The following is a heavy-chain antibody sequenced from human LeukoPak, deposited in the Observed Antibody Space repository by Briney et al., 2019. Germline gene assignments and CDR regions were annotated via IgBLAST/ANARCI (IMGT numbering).Heavy chain of an antibody. V-gene: IGHV4-34*01. D-gene: IGHD2-2*01. J-gene: IGHJ4*02. Sequence: SETLSLTCAVYGGSFSGYYWSWIRQPPGKGLEWIGEINHSGSTNYNPSLKSRVTISVDTSKNQFSLKLSSVTAADTAVYYCARGGSQEAYCSSTSCNPYYFDYWGQGTLVTVSS. CDR2: INHSGST. CDR1: GGSFSGYY. CDR3: ARGGSQEAYCSSTSCNPYYFDY.